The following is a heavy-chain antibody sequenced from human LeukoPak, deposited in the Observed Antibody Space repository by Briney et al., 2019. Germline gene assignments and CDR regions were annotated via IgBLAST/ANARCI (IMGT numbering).Heavy chain of an antibody. Sequence: GGSLRLSCATSGFTFSDYYMSWIRQAPGKGLEWVSYISGSSSTNYADSVKGRFTISRDNADNSVYLQMDSLRAEDTAVYYCARDRGLGYFDPWGQGTLATVSS. CDR2: ISGSSST. J-gene: IGHJ5*02. CDR1: GFTFSDYY. CDR3: ARDRGLGYFDP. D-gene: IGHD3-10*01. V-gene: IGHV3-11*06.